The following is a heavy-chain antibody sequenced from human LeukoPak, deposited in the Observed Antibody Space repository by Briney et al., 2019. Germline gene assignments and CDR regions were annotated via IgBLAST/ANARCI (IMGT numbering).Heavy chain of an antibody. CDR2: INHSGST. CDR3: ASEENMGYYGVDV. Sequence: SSETLSLTCTVSGGSIRNYYWSWIRQPPGKGLEWIGEINHSGSTNYNPSLKSRVTISVDTSKNQFSLKLSSVTAADTAVYYCASEENMGYYGVDVWGQGTTVTVSS. CDR1: GGSIRNYY. J-gene: IGHJ6*02. D-gene: IGHD2/OR15-2a*01. V-gene: IGHV4-34*01.